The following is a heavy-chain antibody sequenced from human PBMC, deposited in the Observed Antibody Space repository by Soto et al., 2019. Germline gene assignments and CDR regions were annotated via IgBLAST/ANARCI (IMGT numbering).Heavy chain of an antibody. Sequence: GGSLRLSCAASGFTFSSYGMHWVRQAPGKGLEWVAVISYDGSNKYYADSVKGRFTISRDNSKNTLYLQMNSLRAEDTAVYYCAKDDSVAGGAFDIWGQGTMVTVSS. D-gene: IGHD6-19*01. J-gene: IGHJ3*02. CDR3: AKDDSVAGGAFDI. V-gene: IGHV3-30*18. CDR1: GFTFSSYG. CDR2: ISYDGSNK.